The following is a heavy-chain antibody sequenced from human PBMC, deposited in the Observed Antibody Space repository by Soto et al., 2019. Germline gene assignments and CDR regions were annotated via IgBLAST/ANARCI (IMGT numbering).Heavy chain of an antibody. J-gene: IGHJ6*02. CDR2: IYYSGST. V-gene: IGHV4-30-4*01. D-gene: IGHD3-9*01. CDR1: GDSISSGNYY. CDR3: ARVDILTVYGGMDV. Sequence: PSETLSLTCTDSGDSISSGNYYWIWLRQPHGKGLEWSGYIYYSGSTYYSLSLKDRATISVDTSKSQFALKLNSVTAADTAVYYCARVDILTVYGGMDVWGQGTTVTVSS.